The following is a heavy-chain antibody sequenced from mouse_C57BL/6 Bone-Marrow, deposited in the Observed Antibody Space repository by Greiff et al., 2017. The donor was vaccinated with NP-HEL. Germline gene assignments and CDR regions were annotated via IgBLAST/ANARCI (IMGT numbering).Heavy chain of an antibody. D-gene: IGHD2-4*01. Sequence: VQLQQPGAELVMPGASVKLSCKASGYTFTSYWMHWVKQRPGQGLEWIGEIDPSDSYTNYNQKFKGKSTLTVDKSSSTAYMQLSSLTSEDSAVYYCARTMIPGHWYFDVWGTGTTVTVSS. CDR3: ARTMIPGHWYFDV. V-gene: IGHV1-69*01. CDR1: GYTFTSYW. CDR2: IDPSDSYT. J-gene: IGHJ1*03.